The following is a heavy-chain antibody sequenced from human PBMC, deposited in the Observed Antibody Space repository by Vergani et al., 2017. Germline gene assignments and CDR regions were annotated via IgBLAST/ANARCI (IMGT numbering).Heavy chain of an antibody. CDR1: GFTFRDYY. Sequence: QVQLVESGGGLVKPGGSLRLSCAASGFTFRDYYMSWIRQAPGKGLEWVSYISSSSSYTNYADSVKGRFTISRDNAKNSLYLQMNSLRAEDTAVYYCARDKGDNPNDAFDIWGQGTMVTVSS. CDR2: ISSSSSYT. CDR3: ARDKGDNPNDAFDI. D-gene: IGHD1-1*01. J-gene: IGHJ3*02. V-gene: IGHV3-11*05.